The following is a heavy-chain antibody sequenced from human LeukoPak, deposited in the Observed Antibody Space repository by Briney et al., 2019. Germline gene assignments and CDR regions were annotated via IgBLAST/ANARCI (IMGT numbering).Heavy chain of an antibody. CDR2: ISSSSSII. Sequence: GGSLRLSCAVSGFTISSYSMNWVRQAPGKGLEWLSHISSSSSIIYYADSVKGRFTISRDNAKNSLYLQMNSLRAEDTAVYYCAKAGRGGAITLVRGVKGDYYYMDVWGKGTTVTISS. J-gene: IGHJ6*03. D-gene: IGHD3-10*01. V-gene: IGHV3-48*01. CDR1: GFTISSYS. CDR3: AKAGRGGAITLVRGVKGDYYYMDV.